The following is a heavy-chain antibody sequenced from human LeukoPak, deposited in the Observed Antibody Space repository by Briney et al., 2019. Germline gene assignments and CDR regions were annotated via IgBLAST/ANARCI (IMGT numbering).Heavy chain of an antibody. Sequence: SETLSLTCTVSGGSISSSSYYWGWIRQPPGKGLEWIGSLYYSGSTHYNPSLKSRVTISVDTSKNQFSLKLSSVTAADTAVYYCANSANYGGNSGFFDYWGQGALVTVSS. J-gene: IGHJ4*02. CDR3: ANSANYGGNSGFFDY. CDR2: LYYSGST. D-gene: IGHD4-23*01. V-gene: IGHV4-39*01. CDR1: GGSISSSSYY.